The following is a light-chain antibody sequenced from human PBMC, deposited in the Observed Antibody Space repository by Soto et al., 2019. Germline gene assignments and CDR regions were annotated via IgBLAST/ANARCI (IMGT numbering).Light chain of an antibody. CDR2: DAS. V-gene: IGKV1-5*01. CDR3: QQYNLA. Sequence: DIQITQSPSTLSASVGDRVTITCRASRNINNWLAWYQHKPGKAPKILIYDASTLESGVPSRFSGSGSGTEFALTISSLQPDDFATYYCQQYNLAFGQGTKVDIK. J-gene: IGKJ1*01. CDR1: RNINNW.